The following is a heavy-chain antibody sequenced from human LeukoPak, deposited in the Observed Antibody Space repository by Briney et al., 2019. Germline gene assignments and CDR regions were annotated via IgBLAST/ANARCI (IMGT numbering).Heavy chain of an antibody. CDR3: ARDRYYYDSSGYYQLDY. V-gene: IGHV4-38-2*02. CDR2: IYDSGST. CDR1: GYSINNGYF. Sequence: SETLSLTCTVSGYSINNGYFWGWIRQPPGKGLEWIGSIYDSGSTYYNPSLKSRVTISIDTSKNQFSLKLSSVTAADTAVYYCARDRYYYDSSGYYQLDYWGQGTPVTVSS. J-gene: IGHJ4*02. D-gene: IGHD3-22*01.